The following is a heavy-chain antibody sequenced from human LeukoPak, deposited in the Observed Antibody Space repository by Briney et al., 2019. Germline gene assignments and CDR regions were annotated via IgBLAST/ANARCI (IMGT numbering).Heavy chain of an antibody. J-gene: IGHJ4*02. V-gene: IGHV4-34*01. CDR1: GGSFSGYY. CDR2: INHSGST. Sequence: SGTLSLTCAVYGGSFSGYYWSWIRQPPGKGLEWIGEINHSGSTNYNPSLKSRVTISVDTSKNQFSLKLSSVTAADTAVYYCGVVVPAAPDFDYWGQGTLVTVSS. CDR3: GVVVPAAPDFDY. D-gene: IGHD2-2*01.